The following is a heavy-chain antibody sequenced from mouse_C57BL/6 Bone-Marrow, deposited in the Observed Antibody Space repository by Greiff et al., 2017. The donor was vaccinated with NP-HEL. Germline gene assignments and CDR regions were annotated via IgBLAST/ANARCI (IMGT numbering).Heavy chain of an antibody. V-gene: IGHV1-76*01. D-gene: IGHD3-3*01. CDR2: IYPGSGNT. CDR1: GYTFTDYY. CDR3: ARGGGRGDY. J-gene: IGHJ4*01. Sequence: LVESGAELVRPGASVKLSCKASGYTFTDYYINWVKQRPGQGLEWIARIYPGSGNTYYNEKFKGKATLTAEKSSSTAYMQLSSLTSEDSAVYFCARGGGRGDYWGQGTSVTVSS.